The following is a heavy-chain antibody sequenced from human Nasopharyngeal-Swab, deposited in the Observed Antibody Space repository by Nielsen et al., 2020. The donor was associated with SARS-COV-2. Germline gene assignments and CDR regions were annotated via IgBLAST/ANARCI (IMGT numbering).Heavy chain of an antibody. CDR3: ENSVDAAMADY. Sequence: WIRQPAGKGLEWVSAISGSGGSTYYAYSVKGRFTISRDNSKNTLYLQMNSLRAEDTAVYYCENSVDAAMADYWGQGTLVTVSS. D-gene: IGHD5-18*01. CDR2: ISGSGGST. V-gene: IGHV3-23*01. J-gene: IGHJ4*02.